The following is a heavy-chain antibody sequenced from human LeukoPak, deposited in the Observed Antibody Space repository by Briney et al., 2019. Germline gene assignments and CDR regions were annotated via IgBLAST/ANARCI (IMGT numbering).Heavy chain of an antibody. D-gene: IGHD3-22*01. CDR1: GYSISSGYY. V-gene: IGHV4-38-2*02. J-gene: IGHJ4*02. CDR2: IYHSGST. CDR3: ARNYDSSGYAPSPYFDY. Sequence: SETLSLTCTVSGYSISSGYYWGWIRQPPGKGLEWIGNIYHSGSTNYNPSLKSRVTISVDKSKNQFSLKLSSVTATDTAVYYCARNYDSSGYAPSPYFDYWGQGTLVTVSS.